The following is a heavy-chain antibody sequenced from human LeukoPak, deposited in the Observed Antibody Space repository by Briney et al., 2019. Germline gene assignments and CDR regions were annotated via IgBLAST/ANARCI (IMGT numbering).Heavy chain of an antibody. Sequence: GGSLRLSCAASGFTFSSYAMHWVRQAPGKGLEWVAVISYDGSNKYYADSVKGRFTISRDNAKNSLYLQMNSLRAEDTAVYYCAREYYYDSSGQYGDAFDIWGQGTMVTVSS. CDR3: AREYYYDSSGQYGDAFDI. CDR2: ISYDGSNK. CDR1: GFTFSSYA. V-gene: IGHV3-30-3*01. D-gene: IGHD3-22*01. J-gene: IGHJ3*02.